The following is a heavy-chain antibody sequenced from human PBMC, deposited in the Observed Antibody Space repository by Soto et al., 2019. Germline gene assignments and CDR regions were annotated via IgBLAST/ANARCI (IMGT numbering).Heavy chain of an antibody. Sequence: QVQLVQSGAEVKEPGASVKVSCKASGYTFQNYHMHWVRQAPGQGLEWMGIIHPSGDTKTYAQRFQGRLAMTRVTSTSTAYMELSILTSEDTAVYFCARDLWGSWTVDYWGQGTLVTVSS. CDR3: ARDLWGSWTVDY. J-gene: IGHJ4*02. CDR1: GYTFQNYH. CDR2: IHPSGDTK. D-gene: IGHD3-16*01. V-gene: IGHV1-46*02.